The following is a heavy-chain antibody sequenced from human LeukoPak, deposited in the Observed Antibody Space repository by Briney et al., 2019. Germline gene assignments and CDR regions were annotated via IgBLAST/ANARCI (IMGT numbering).Heavy chain of an antibody. Sequence: PGGSLRLSCEASGFTFRDYWMTWVLQAPGKGLEWVANVKQDGTEKFYVDSVKGRFTISRDNGKNSLYLQMNSLRVEDTAIYYCARAGGTSWADYWGQGALVTVSS. CDR3: ARAGGTSWADY. D-gene: IGHD6-13*01. CDR2: VKQDGTEK. CDR1: GFTFRDYW. V-gene: IGHV3-7*01. J-gene: IGHJ4*02.